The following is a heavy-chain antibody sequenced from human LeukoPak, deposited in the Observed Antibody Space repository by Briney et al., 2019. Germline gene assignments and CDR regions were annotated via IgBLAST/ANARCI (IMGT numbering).Heavy chain of an antibody. Sequence: PSETLSLTCTVSGGSISSGSYYWSWIRQPAGKGLEWIGRIYTSGSTNYNPSLKSRVTISVDTSKNQFSLKLSSVTAADTAVYYCARASFYDSSGYYYHYFDYWGQGTLVTVSS. CDR1: GGSISSGSYY. V-gene: IGHV4-61*02. CDR3: ARASFYDSSGYYYHYFDY. D-gene: IGHD3-22*01. J-gene: IGHJ4*02. CDR2: IYTSGST.